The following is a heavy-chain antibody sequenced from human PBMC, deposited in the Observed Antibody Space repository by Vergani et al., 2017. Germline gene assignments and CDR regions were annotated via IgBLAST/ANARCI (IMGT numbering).Heavy chain of an antibody. CDR3: ARAGYYDYIWGSYRDWDWFDP. CDR1: GFTFSSYS. D-gene: IGHD3-16*02. J-gene: IGHJ5*02. V-gene: IGHV3-21*01. Sequence: EVQLVESGGGLVKPGGSLRLSCAASGFTFSSYSMNWVRQAPGKGLEWVSSISSSSSYIYYADSVKGRFTISRDNAKNSLYLQMNSLRAEDTAVYYCARAGYYDYIWGSYRDWDWFDPWGQGTLVTVSS. CDR2: ISSSSSYI.